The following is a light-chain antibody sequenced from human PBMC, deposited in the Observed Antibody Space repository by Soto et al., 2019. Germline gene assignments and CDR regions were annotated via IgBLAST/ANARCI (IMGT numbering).Light chain of an antibody. J-gene: IGLJ1*01. V-gene: IGLV2-14*01. CDR1: SSDIGTYNH. Sequence: QSVLTQPASVSGSPGQSITISCTGTSSDIGTYNHVSWYQQHPGKAPQLIIYEVSNRPSGLSNRFSASKSGNTASLTISGLQAEDDADYYCCSYTTSSTLVFGTGTQLTVL. CDR3: CSYTTSSTLV. CDR2: EVS.